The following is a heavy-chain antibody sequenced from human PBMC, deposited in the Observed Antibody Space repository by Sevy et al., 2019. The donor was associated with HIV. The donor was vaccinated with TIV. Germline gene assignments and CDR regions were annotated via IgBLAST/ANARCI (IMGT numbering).Heavy chain of an antibody. Sequence: ASVKVSCKASGYTFTSYDINWVRQAAGQGLEWMGWMNPNSGNTGYEQKFQGRVTMTRNTSISAAYMELSNLRSEDTAVYSCARAAGSWRYIYAFDGWGQGTTVTVSS. CDR3: ARAAGSWRYIYAFDG. J-gene: IGHJ6*02. D-gene: IGHD3-16*01. CDR2: MNPNSGNT. V-gene: IGHV1-8*01. CDR1: GYTFTSYD.